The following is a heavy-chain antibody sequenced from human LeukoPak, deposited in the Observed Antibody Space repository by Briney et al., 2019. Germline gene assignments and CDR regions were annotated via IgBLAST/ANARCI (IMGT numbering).Heavy chain of an antibody. CDR2: IIPIFGTA. CDR3: ASDSYYYDSSGYYSLDY. V-gene: IGHV1-69*13. Sequence: ASVKVSCKASGGTFSSYAISWVRQAPGQGLEWMGGIIPIFGTANYAQKFQGRVTITADESTSTAYMELSSLRSEDTAEYYCASDSYYYDSSGYYSLDYWGQGTLVTVSS. D-gene: IGHD3-22*01. CDR1: GGTFSSYA. J-gene: IGHJ4*02.